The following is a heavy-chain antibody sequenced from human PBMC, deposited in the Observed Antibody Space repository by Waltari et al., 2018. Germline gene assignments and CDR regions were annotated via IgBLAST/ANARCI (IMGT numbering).Heavy chain of an antibody. J-gene: IGHJ6*02. D-gene: IGHD5-18*01. CDR1: GFTLRTYC. CDR2: ISYDGSNK. CDR3: AKDRKHSPDGMDV. V-gene: IGHV3-30*18. Sequence: QVQLVESGGGVVQPGRSLRLSCAASGFTLRTYCMHWVRQAPGKGLEWVAVISYDGSNKYYADSVKGRFTISRDNSKNTLYLQMNSLRAEDTAVYYCAKDRKHSPDGMDVWGQGTTVTVSS.